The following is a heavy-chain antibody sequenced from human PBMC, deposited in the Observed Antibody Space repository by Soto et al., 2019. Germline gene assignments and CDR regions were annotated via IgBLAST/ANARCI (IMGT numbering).Heavy chain of an antibody. Sequence: GGSLILSCAASGFTFSSYAMSWVRQAPGKGLEWVSAISGSGGSTYYADSVKGRFTISRDNSKNTLYLQMNSLRAEDTAVYYCAKSRLPYYDILTGYYAGPWFDPWGQGTLVTVSS. J-gene: IGHJ5*02. V-gene: IGHV3-23*01. CDR1: GFTFSSYA. D-gene: IGHD3-9*01. CDR2: ISGSGGST. CDR3: AKSRLPYYDILTGYYAGPWFDP.